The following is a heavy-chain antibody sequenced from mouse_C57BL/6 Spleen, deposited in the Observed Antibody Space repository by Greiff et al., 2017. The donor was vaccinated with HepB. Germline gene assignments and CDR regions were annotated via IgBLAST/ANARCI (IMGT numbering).Heavy chain of an antibody. CDR3: TTGTTVVAKEDYFDY. Sequence: LVESGAELVRPGASVKLSCTASGFNIKDDYMHWVKQRPEQGLEWIGWIDPENGDTEYASKFQGKATITADTSSNTAYLQLSSLTSEDTAVYYCTTGTTVVAKEDYFDYWGQGTTLTVSS. CDR1: GFNIKDDY. CDR2: IDPENGDT. D-gene: IGHD1-1*01. V-gene: IGHV14-4*01. J-gene: IGHJ2*01.